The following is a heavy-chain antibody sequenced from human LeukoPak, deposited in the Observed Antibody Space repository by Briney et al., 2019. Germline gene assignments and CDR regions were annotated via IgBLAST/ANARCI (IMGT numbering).Heavy chain of an antibody. V-gene: IGHV3-30*03. CDR2: ISFDGTNK. J-gene: IGHJ4*02. D-gene: IGHD1-26*01. Sequence: GGSLRLSCAASGFTFSNYAMSWVRQAPGKGLEWVAVISFDGTNKYYTESVKGRFTISRDNSNNMLYLQMNSLRAEDSAVYYCVSDWDGYWGQGTLVTVSS. CDR3: VSDWDGY. CDR1: GFTFSNYA.